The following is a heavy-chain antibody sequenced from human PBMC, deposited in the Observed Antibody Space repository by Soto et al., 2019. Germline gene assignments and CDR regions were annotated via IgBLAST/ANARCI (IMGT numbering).Heavy chain of an antibody. V-gene: IGHV1-18*01. CDR2: ISAYNGNT. Sequence: QVQLVQSGAEVKKPGASVKVSCKASGYTFTSYGISWVRQAPGQGLEWMGWISAYNGNTNYAQKLQGRVTMTTYTSTSTAYMELRSLRSDDTAVYYCARGGGFVVVVAATSQGDWFDPWGQGTLVTVSS. J-gene: IGHJ5*02. D-gene: IGHD2-15*01. CDR1: GYTFTSYG. CDR3: ARGGGFVVVVAATSQGDWFDP.